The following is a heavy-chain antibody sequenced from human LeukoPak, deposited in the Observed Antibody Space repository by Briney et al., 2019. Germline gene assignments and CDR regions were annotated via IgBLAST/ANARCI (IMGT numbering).Heavy chain of an antibody. D-gene: IGHD2-2*01. J-gene: IGHJ6*03. Sequence: SQTPSLTCTVSGGSISSGGYYWSWIRQHPGKGLEWIGYIYYSGSTYYNPSLKSRVTISVDTSKNQFSLKLSSVTAADTAVYYCARDIRDIVVVPAAKDYYYYMDVWGKGTTVTVSS. CDR2: IYYSGST. CDR3: ARDIRDIVVVPAAKDYYYYMDV. CDR1: GGSISSGGYY. V-gene: IGHV4-31*03.